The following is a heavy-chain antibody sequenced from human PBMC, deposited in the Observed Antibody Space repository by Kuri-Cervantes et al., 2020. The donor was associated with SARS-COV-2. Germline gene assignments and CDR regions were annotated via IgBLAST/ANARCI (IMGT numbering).Heavy chain of an antibody. J-gene: IGHJ4*02. CDR3: ARDRGYSGTSYYYFDY. CDR2: IHYSGNT. D-gene: IGHD1-26*01. Sequence: GSLRLSCTVSGGSVSSDSYYWSWIRQPPGKGLEWIGYIHYSGNTNYNPSLKSRVTISVDTSKNQFSLKLSSVTAADTAVYFCARDRGYSGTSYYYFDYWGQGTLVTVSS. V-gene: IGHV4-61*01. CDR1: GGSVSSDSYY.